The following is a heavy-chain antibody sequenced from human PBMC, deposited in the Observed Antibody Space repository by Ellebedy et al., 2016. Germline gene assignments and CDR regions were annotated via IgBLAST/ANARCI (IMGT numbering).Heavy chain of an antibody. CDR1: GGSISGYY. J-gene: IGHJ3*02. CDR3: ARDRIYDSSGYYYVDALDI. Sequence: SETLSLTCTVSGGSISGYYWTWIRQPPGKGLEWIGYIYYSGSTNYNPSLRSRVTISVDTSKNQFSLKLSSVTAADTAVYYCARDRIYDSSGYYYVDALDIWGQGTMVTVSS. V-gene: IGHV4-59*01. CDR2: IYYSGST. D-gene: IGHD3-22*01.